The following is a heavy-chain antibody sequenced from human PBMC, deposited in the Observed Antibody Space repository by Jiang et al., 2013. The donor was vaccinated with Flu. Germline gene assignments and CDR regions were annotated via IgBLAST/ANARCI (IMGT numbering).Heavy chain of an antibody. CDR3: ARDTSSGYIDY. V-gene: IGHV6-1*01. J-gene: IGHJ4*02. CDR1: GDSVFSNSAA. CDR2: TYYRSKWCN. Sequence: QTLSLTCAISGDSVFSNSAAWNWIRQSPSRGLEWLGRTYYRSKWCNDYAVSVKSRLNLNPDTSKNQFSLQLNSVTPEDTAVYYCARDTSSGYIDYWAREPWSPSPQ. D-gene: IGHD3-22*01.